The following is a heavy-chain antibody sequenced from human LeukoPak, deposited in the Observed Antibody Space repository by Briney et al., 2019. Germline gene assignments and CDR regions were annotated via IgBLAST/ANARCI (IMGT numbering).Heavy chain of an antibody. CDR1: GGTFSSYA. Sequence: ASVKVSCKASGGTFSSYAISWVRQAPGQGLEWMGGIIPIFGTANYAQKFQGRVTIATDESTSTACMELSSLRSEDTAVYYCASDYYDSSGYYRFDPWGQGTLVTVSS. D-gene: IGHD3-22*01. CDR2: IIPIFGTA. V-gene: IGHV1-69*05. J-gene: IGHJ5*02. CDR3: ASDYYDSSGYYRFDP.